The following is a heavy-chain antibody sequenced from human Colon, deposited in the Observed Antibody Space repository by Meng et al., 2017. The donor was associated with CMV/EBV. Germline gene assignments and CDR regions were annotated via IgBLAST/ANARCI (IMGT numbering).Heavy chain of an antibody. CDR3: ARGLPLGYCSTSSCPLNSFDP. J-gene: IGHJ5*02. D-gene: IGHD2-2*01. CDR1: SDYS. Sequence: SDYSLNWIRHPPGKGLEWIGEINHSGGTNYNPSLKSRVFISVDTSKKQFSLKVTSVTAADMAVYYCARGLPLGYCSTSSCPLNSFDPWGQGTLVTVSS. V-gene: IGHV4-34*01. CDR2: INHSGGT.